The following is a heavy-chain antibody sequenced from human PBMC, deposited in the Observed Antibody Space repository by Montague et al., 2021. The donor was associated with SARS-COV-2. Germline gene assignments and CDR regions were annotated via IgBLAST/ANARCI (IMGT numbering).Heavy chain of an antibody. CDR3: ARISGITSWYYDY. CDR1: GGSVSSGSYY. Sequence: SETLSLTCTVSGGSVSSGSYYWSWIRQPPGKGLRSIGYIYYTGSTNYNPSLQSRATISVDSSKNQFSVRLSSVTAADTAVYYCARISGITSWYYDYWGQGTLVTVSS. D-gene: IGHD1-14*01. CDR2: IYYTGST. J-gene: IGHJ4*02. V-gene: IGHV4-61*01.